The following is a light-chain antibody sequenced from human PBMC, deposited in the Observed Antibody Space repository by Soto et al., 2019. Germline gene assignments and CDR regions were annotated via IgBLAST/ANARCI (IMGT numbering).Light chain of an antibody. CDR3: QQYGSSPEYT. CDR2: GAS. Sequence: EIVLTQSPGTLSLSPGERATLSCRASQSVSSSFLAWYQQKPGQAPRLLIYGASSRASGIPDRFSGSGSGTDFTLTISRLEPEDLAVYYCQQYGSSPEYTFGQGTKVEIK. CDR1: QSVSSSF. V-gene: IGKV3-20*01. J-gene: IGKJ2*01.